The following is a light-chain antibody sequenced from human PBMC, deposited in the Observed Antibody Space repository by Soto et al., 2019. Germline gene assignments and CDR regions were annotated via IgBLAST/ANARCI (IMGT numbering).Light chain of an antibody. CDR3: QQYTHYTPP. Sequence: DIQLTQSPSTLSASVGDRVTITCRASQTVNSWLAWYQQKPGKAPKLLIYAASNLESGVSSRFSGSGSETEFTLTITSLQPDDFASYYCQQYTHYTPPFGQGTKLEIK. CDR2: AAS. CDR1: QTVNSW. J-gene: IGKJ2*01. V-gene: IGKV1-5*03.